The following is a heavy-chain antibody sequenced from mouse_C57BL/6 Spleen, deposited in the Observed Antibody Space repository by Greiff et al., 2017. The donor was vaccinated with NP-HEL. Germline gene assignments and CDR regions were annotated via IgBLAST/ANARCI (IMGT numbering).Heavy chain of an antibody. CDR2: ISGGGGNT. Sequence: EVQLVESGGGLVKPGGSLKLSCAASGFTFSSYTMSWVRQTPEKRLEWVATISGGGGNTYYPDSVKGRFTISRDNAKNTLYLQVSSLRSEDTALYYCARRFYYFGSSYDYFDYWGQGTTLTVSS. CDR1: GFTFSSYT. CDR3: ARRFYYFGSSYDYFDY. V-gene: IGHV5-9*01. J-gene: IGHJ2*01. D-gene: IGHD1-1*01.